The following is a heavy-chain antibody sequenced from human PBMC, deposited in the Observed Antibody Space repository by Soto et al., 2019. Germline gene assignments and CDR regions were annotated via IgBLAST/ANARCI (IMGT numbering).Heavy chain of an antibody. V-gene: IGHV4-59*01. CDR3: ARSHGAPLAD. Sequence: PSETLSLTCTVSGDSISSYYWNWIRQPPGKGPEWTGYISYSGSTNYNPSLKSRVTISVDTSKNQFSLKLSSVTAADTAVYYCARSHGAPLADWGQGTLVTVSS. CDR2: ISYSGST. CDR1: GDSISSYY. D-gene: IGHD4-17*01. J-gene: IGHJ1*01.